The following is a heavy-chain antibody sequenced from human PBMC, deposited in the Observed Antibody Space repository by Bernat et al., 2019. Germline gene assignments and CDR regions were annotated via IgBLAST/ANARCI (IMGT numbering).Heavy chain of an antibody. J-gene: IGHJ4*02. CDR3: VREGAQRGGFDY. Sequence: EVQLVESGGDLVQPGGSLRLSCAASGFTFSNYWMSWVRQAPGKGLEWVANIKKDGSEKYHVDSVKGRFTISRDNARNSLYVQKNSLRAEDTAVYYCVREGAQRGGFDYWGQGTLVTVSS. CDR1: GFTFSNYW. CDR2: IKKDGSEK. V-gene: IGHV3-7*03. D-gene: IGHD3-16*01.